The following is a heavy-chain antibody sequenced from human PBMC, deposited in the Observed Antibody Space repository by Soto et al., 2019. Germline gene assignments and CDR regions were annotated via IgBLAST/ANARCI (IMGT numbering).Heavy chain of an antibody. CDR2: IYYSGST. CDR3: ARLEGLATTSYYFDF. Sequence: QLQLQESGPGLVKPSEALSLTCSVSGGSISSSSYYWGWIRQPPGKGLEWIGRIYYSGSTYYNPSLKSRDTISIDKSKNQFSLKLSSLTAADTAVYYCARLEGLATTSYYFDFWGQGTLVTVSS. J-gene: IGHJ4*02. D-gene: IGHD3-9*01. V-gene: IGHV4-39*01. CDR1: GGSISSSSYY.